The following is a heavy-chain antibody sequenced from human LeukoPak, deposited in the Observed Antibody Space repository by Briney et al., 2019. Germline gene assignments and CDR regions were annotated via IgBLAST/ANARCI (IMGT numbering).Heavy chain of an antibody. CDR1: GYTFTGYY. J-gene: IGHJ6*03. CDR2: ISTYNGNT. D-gene: IGHD1-1*01. CDR3: ARDQLEPLYYYYYMDV. Sequence: ASVKVSCKASGYTFTGYYMHWVRQAPGQGLEWMGWISTYNGNTNYAQKLQGRVTMTTDTSTSTAYMELRSLRSDDTAVYYCARDQLEPLYYYYYMDVWGKGTTVTVSS. V-gene: IGHV1-18*04.